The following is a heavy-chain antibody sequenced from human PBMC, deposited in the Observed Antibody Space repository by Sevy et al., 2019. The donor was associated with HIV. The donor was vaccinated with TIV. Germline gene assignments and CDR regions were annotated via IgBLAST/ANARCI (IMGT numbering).Heavy chain of an antibody. D-gene: IGHD2-15*01. CDR1: GFTFSSYV. V-gene: IGHV3-23*01. CDR3: AEDIVVVVAAYRATAAFDY. Sequence: GGSLRLSCAASGFTFSSYVMSWVRQAPGKGLEWVSGISGSGGSTYYADSVKGRFTNSRDNSKNTLYLQMNSLRAEDTAVYYCAEDIVVVVAAYRATAAFDYWGQGILVTVSS. J-gene: IGHJ4*02. CDR2: ISGSGGST.